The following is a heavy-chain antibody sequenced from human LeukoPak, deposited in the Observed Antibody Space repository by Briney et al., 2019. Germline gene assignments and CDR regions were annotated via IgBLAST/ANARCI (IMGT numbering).Heavy chain of an antibody. CDR1: GGSISSYY. CDR3: ARGRRDGYNSFDY. V-gene: IGHV4-59*01. J-gene: IGHJ4*02. CDR2: IYYSGST. Sequence: PSETLSLTCTVSGGSISSYYWSWIRQPPGKGLEWIGYIYYSGSTNYNPSLKSRVTISVDTSKNQFPLKLSSVTAADTAVYYCARGRRDGYNSFDYWGQGTLVTVSS. D-gene: IGHD5-24*01.